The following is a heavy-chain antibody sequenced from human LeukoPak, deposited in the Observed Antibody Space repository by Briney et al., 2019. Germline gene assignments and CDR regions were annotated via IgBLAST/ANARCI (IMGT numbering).Heavy chain of an antibody. Sequence: SQTLSLTCATSGESVSRNDAAWSWIRQSPSRGLEWLGRTYYRSQWYSEYTVSVRGRISINADTSKNQISLHLNSVTPEDTAVYYCSRDLWPVAPHWFDPWGQGSLVTVSS. J-gene: IGHJ5*02. D-gene: IGHD2-15*01. V-gene: IGHV6-1*01. CDR2: TYYRSQWYS. CDR1: GESVSRNDAA. CDR3: SRDLWPVAPHWFDP.